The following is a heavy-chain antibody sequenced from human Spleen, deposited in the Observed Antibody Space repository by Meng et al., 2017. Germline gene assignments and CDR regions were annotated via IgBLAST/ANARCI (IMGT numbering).Heavy chain of an antibody. Sequence: QGQLQQWGAGLLKPSETLSLTCTVSGGPISSGAYYWNWIRQPPGKGLEWIGYIYYTGTTDYNPSLKSLVTISMDTSKSQFSLRLSSVTAADTAVYYCARGAGPTDSYFDHWGQGTLVTVSS. CDR3: ARGAGPTDSYFDH. CDR2: IYYTGTT. V-gene: IGHV4-31*01. J-gene: IGHJ4*02. D-gene: IGHD4-17*01. CDR1: GGPISSGAYY.